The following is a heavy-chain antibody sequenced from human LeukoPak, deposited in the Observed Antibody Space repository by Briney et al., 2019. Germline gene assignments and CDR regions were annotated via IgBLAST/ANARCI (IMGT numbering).Heavy chain of an antibody. CDR2: IRQDGSEK. CDR1: GFTFSSYW. Sequence: GGSLRLSCAASGFTFSSYWMSWVRQAPGKGLEWVANIRQDGSEKYYVDSVKGRCTISRDNAKNSLYLQMNSVRADDTAVYYCARYSGSYYYPPAWDLWGQGTLVTVSS. J-gene: IGHJ4*02. V-gene: IGHV3-7*03. D-gene: IGHD1-26*01. CDR3: ARYSGSYYYPPAWDL.